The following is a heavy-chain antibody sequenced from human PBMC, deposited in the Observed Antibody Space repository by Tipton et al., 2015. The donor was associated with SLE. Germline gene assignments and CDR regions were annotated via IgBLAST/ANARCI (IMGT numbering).Heavy chain of an antibody. V-gene: IGHV4-34*01. CDR2: INHSGST. D-gene: IGHD1-26*01. Sequence: TLSLTCAVYGGSFSGYYWSWIRQPPGKGLEWIGEINHSGSTNYNPSLKSRVTISADTSKNQFSLKLSSATAADTAVYYCARHLDGTYGSHAFDIWGQGTMVTVPS. J-gene: IGHJ3*02. CDR1: GGSFSGYY. CDR3: ARHLDGTYGSHAFDI.